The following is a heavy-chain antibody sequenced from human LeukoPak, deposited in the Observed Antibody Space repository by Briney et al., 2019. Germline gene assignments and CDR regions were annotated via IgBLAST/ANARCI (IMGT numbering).Heavy chain of an antibody. CDR3: ARDGVRGVINPDY. J-gene: IGHJ4*02. Sequence: ASVKVSCEASGYTFTSYDINWVRQATGQGLEWMGWMNPNSGNTGYAQKFQGRVTMTGNTSISTAYMELSSLRSEDTAVYYCARDGVRGVINPDYWGQGTLVTVSS. CDR1: GYTFTSYD. V-gene: IGHV1-8*01. CDR2: MNPNSGNT. D-gene: IGHD3-10*01.